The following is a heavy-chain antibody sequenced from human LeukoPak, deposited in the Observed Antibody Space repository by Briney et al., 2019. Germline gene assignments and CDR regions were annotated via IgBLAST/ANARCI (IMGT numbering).Heavy chain of an antibody. D-gene: IGHD6-19*01. Sequence: GESLKTSCKGSVYSFTNYWISLVRQMPRKGLGGMGRIDPSDSYTNYSPSFQFHVTISADRAMSTAYLQWSSLKASDTAMYYCAGAGIAVAGNAEYFQHWGQGTLVTVSS. CDR2: IDPSDSYT. CDR3: AGAGIAVAGNAEYFQH. V-gene: IGHV5-10-1*01. CDR1: VYSFTNYW. J-gene: IGHJ1*01.